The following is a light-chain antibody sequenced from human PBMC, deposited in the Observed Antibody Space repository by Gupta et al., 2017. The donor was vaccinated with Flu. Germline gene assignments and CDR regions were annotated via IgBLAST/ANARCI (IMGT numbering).Light chain of an antibody. CDR1: QSISSSS. Sequence: IVLTQSPGTLSLSPGERATLSCRASQSISSSSLAWYQQKLGQAPRHLIYAASSGATGIPDRFSGSGSGTDFTLTISRLEPEDFAVYYCQHYGSSIFTFGPGTKVDIK. CDR2: AAS. CDR3: QHYGSSIFT. V-gene: IGKV3-20*01. J-gene: IGKJ3*01.